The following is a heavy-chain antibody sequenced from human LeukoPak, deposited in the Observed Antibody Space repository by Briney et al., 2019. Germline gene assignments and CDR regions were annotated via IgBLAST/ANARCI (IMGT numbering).Heavy chain of an antibody. CDR3: ARGRVYDSSGYYEDLAFDI. J-gene: IGHJ3*02. Sequence: GASVKVSCKASGYTFTSYGISWVRQAPGQGLEWMGWLSAYNGNTNYAQKLQGRVTMTTDTSTSTAYMELRSLRSDDTAVYYCARGRVYDSSGYYEDLAFDIWGQGTMVTVSS. CDR2: LSAYNGNT. V-gene: IGHV1-18*01. D-gene: IGHD3-22*01. CDR1: GYTFTSYG.